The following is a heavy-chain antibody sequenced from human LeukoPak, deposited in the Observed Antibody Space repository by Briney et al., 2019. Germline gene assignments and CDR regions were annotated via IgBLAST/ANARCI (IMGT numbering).Heavy chain of an antibody. J-gene: IGHJ2*01. Sequence: PSETLSLTCTVSGGSISSGGYYWSWIRQHPGKGLEWIGYIYYSGSTYYNPSLKSRVTISVDTSKNQFSLKLSSVTAADTAVYYCARDRGYSSSSHGYFDLWGRGTLVTVSS. CDR3: ARDRGYSSSSHGYFDL. V-gene: IGHV4-31*03. CDR1: GGSISSGGYY. CDR2: IYYSGST. D-gene: IGHD6-6*01.